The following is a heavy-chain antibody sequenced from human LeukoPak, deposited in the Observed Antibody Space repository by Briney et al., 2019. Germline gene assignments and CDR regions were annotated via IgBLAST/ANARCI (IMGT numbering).Heavy chain of an antibody. D-gene: IGHD1-26*01. CDR2: MNPNSGKT. CDR3: ARDKVGATGYNWFDP. J-gene: IGHJ5*02. V-gene: IGHV1-8*03. CDR1: GYTFTSYD. Sequence: ASVKVSCKASGYTFTSYDINWVRQANGQGLEWMGWMNPNSGKTGYAQQFQGRVTFTRNTSISTAYMELSRLRSDDTAVYYCARDKVGATGYNWFDPWGQGTLVTVSS.